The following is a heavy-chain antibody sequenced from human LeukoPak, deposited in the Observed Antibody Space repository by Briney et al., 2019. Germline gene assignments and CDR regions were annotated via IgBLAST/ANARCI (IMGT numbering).Heavy chain of an antibody. CDR1: GFTFNYYW. J-gene: IGHJ4*02. Sequence: PGGSLRLSCAASGFTFNYYWLTWVRQAPGRGLEWVSSISSSSSYIYYADSVKGRFTISRDNAKNSLYLQMNSMRAEDTAVYYCARDRLAGGYSYGPFDYWGQGTLVTVSS. CDR2: ISSSSSYI. V-gene: IGHV3-21*01. D-gene: IGHD5-18*01. CDR3: ARDRLAGGYSYGPFDY.